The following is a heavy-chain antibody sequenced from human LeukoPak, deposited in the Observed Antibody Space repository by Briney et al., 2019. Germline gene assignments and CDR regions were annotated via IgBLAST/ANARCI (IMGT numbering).Heavy chain of an antibody. Sequence: SETLSLTCTVSGGSISSHYWSWIRQPPGKGLEWIGYIYYSGSTNYNPSLKSRVTISVDTSKNQFSLKLSSVTAADTAVYYCARGKRMKQLGSYYYYYYMDVWGKGTTVTVSS. J-gene: IGHJ6*03. V-gene: IGHV4-59*11. D-gene: IGHD6-6*01. CDR1: GGSISSHY. CDR2: IYYSGST. CDR3: ARGKRMKQLGSYYYYYYMDV.